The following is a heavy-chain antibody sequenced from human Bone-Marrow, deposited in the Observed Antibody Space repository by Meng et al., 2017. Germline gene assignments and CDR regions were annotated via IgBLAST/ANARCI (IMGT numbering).Heavy chain of an antibody. Sequence: GESLKISCAASGFTFRSYWMHWVRQAPGKGLVWVSCINRDESTKRYADSVKGRITISRDNAKNTLYLQMNSLRAEDTAVYFCAREADPHPLPFDYWGQGALVTVSS. V-gene: IGHV3-74*01. J-gene: IGHJ4*02. CDR1: GFTFRSYW. CDR3: AREADPHPLPFDY. CDR2: INRDESTK.